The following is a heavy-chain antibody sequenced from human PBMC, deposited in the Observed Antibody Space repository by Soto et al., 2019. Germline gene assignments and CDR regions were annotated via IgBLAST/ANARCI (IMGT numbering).Heavy chain of an antibody. V-gene: IGHV1-69*13. CDR3: ARGVGYYDILTGNPRSGEDYYGMDV. D-gene: IGHD3-9*01. CDR1: GGTFSSYA. CDR2: IIPIFGTA. J-gene: IGHJ6*02. Sequence: GASVKVSCKASGGTFSSYAISWVRQAPGQGLEWMGGIIPIFGTANYAQKFQGRVTITADESTSTAYMELSSLRSEDTAVYYCARGVGYYDILTGNPRSGEDYYGMDVWGQGTTVTVSS.